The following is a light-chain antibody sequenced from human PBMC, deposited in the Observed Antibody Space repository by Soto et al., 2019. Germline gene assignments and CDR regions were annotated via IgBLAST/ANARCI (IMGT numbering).Light chain of an antibody. CDR3: QQYGSTPFT. J-gene: IGKJ3*01. CDR2: GPS. Sequence: EIVVTQSPGTLSLSPVERATLSCRASQSVSSNYLAWYQQKPGQAPRLLIYGPSSRASDIPDRFSGSGSGTDFTLIISRLEPEDFAMYYCQQYGSTPFTFGPGTKVDVK. V-gene: IGKV3-20*01. CDR1: QSVSSNY.